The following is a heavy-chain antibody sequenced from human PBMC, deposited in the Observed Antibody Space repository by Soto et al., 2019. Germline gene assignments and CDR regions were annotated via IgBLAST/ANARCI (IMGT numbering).Heavy chain of an antibody. D-gene: IGHD3-10*01. CDR2: IYYSGST. J-gene: IGHJ5*02. CDR3: ARGDYYGSGSLNWFDP. V-gene: IGHV4-31*03. CDR1: GGSISSGGYY. Sequence: PSETLSLTCTVSGGSISSGGYYWSWIRQHPGKGLEWIGYIYYSGSTYYNPSLKSRVTISEDTSKNQFSLKLSSVTAADTAVYYCARGDYYGSGSLNWFDPWGQGTLVTV.